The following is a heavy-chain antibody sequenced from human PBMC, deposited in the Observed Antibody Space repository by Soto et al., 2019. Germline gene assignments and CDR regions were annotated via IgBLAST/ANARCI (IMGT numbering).Heavy chain of an antibody. CDR3: ARGGYFDSSNYLAY. D-gene: IGHD3-22*01. CDR2: INPGNGNT. Sequence: ASVKVSCKASGYTFASYGINWVRQAPGRGLEWMGWINPGNGNTKYSQQFQGRVIIDRDTSASTAYMELGSLRSEDTAVYYCARGGYFDSSNYLAYWGLGTLVTVSS. CDR1: GYTFASYG. V-gene: IGHV1-3*01. J-gene: IGHJ4*02.